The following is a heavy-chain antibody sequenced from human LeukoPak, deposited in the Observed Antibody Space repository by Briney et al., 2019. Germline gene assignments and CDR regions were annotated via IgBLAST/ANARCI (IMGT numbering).Heavy chain of an antibody. CDR3: AREGYYDSSGMTFDP. J-gene: IGHJ5*02. Sequence: SETLSLTCTVSGGSISSHYWSWIRQSAGKGLEWIGRIYTSESTNYNPSLKSRVTMSVDTSKNQVSLKLSSVTAADTAVYYCAREGYYDSSGMTFDPWGQGTLVTVSS. D-gene: IGHD3-22*01. CDR1: GGSISSHY. CDR2: IYTSEST. V-gene: IGHV4-4*07.